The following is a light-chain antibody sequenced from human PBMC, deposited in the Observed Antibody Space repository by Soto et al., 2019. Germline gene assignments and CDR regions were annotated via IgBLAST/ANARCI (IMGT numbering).Light chain of an antibody. V-gene: IGLV2-11*01. CDR3: RAYAGSYTPVV. J-gene: IGLJ2*01. Sequence: QSVLAQPRSVSGSPGQSVTISCTGTSSDVGGYNYVSWYQQHPGKAPKLMIYDVSKRPSGVPDRFSVSKSGNTASLTISGLHAEDAADYYCRAYAGSYTPVVFGGGSK. CDR2: DVS. CDR1: SSDVGGYNY.